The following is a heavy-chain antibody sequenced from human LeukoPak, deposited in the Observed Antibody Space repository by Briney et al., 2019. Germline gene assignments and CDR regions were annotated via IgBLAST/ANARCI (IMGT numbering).Heavy chain of an antibody. CDR2: ISNTGVT. V-gene: IGHV4-39*02. J-gene: IGHJ4*02. CDR3: ASAPRQASIGGLDY. CDR1: GGSISSSPYY. D-gene: IGHD3-16*01. Sequence: SETLCLTCTVSGGSISSSPYYWGWIRQPPGKGLEWIGAISNTGVTYYNPSLRSRVTIFADTSKNHFSLNLRSVTAADTALYYCASAPRQASIGGLDYWGQGTLVTVSS.